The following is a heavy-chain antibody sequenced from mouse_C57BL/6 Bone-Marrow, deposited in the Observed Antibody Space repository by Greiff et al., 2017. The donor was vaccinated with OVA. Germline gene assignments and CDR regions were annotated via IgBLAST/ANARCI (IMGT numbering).Heavy chain of an antibody. Sequence: QVQLQQPGAELVRPGSSVKLSCKASGYTFTSYWMHWVKQRPIQGLEWIGNIDPSDSDTHYNQKFKDKATLTVDKSSSTAYMQLSSLTSEDSAVYYCARGLPAWFAYWGQGTLVTVSA. CDR1: GYTFTSYW. D-gene: IGHD2-2*01. CDR2: IDPSDSDT. J-gene: IGHJ3*01. CDR3: ARGLPAWFAY. V-gene: IGHV1-52*01.